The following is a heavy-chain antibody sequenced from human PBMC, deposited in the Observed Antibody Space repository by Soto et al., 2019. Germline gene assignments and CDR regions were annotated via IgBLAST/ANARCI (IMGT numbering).Heavy chain of an antibody. J-gene: IGHJ4*02. V-gene: IGHV1-18*04. CDR2: ISTYNGNT. CDR3: AREEGISDWHASDY. D-gene: IGHD6-19*01. CDR1: GYTFTDYG. Sequence: QVPLVQSGAEVKKPGASVKVSCKASGYTFTDYGISWVRQAPGQGLEWMGWISTYNGNTIYAQQIQGRVTMTTDTSTSTAYVELSSLRSADPAVYYCAREEGISDWHASDYWGQGTLVTVSS.